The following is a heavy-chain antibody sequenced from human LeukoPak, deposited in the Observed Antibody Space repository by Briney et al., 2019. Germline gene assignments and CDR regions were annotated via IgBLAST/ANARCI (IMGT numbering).Heavy chain of an antibody. V-gene: IGHV1-18*01. D-gene: IGHD3-22*01. CDR3: ARASSYDSSGYPMPPFDY. J-gene: IGHJ4*02. Sequence: ASVKVSCKTSGYTFTSYDLNWVRQAPGQGLEWMGWISAYNGNTNSAQKLQSRVTMSTDTSTSTAYMELRSLRSDDTAVYYCARASSYDSSGYPMPPFDYWGQGTLVAVSS. CDR1: GYTFTSYD. CDR2: ISAYNGNT.